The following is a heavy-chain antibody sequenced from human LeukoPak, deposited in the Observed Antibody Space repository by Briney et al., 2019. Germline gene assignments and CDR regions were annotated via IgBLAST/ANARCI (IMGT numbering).Heavy chain of an antibody. CDR2: MSSSGIS. CDR3: ARGRLGRYSSGWYPKADYYYYMDV. D-gene: IGHD6-19*01. J-gene: IGHJ6*03. V-gene: IGHV4-61*02. Sequence: SETLSLTCTVSNGSISSDTYFWSWIRQPAGKGLEWIGRMSSSGISTYSPSLKSRVTISIDTSRNQFSMNLNSVTAADTAVYYCARGRLGRYSSGWYPKADYYYYMDVWGKGTTVTVSS. CDR1: NGSISSDTYF.